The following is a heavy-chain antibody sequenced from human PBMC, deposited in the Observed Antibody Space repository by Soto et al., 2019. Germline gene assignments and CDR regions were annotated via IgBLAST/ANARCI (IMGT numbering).Heavy chain of an antibody. CDR3: ARGGFSADFGY. CDR1: GGSIRSYY. J-gene: IGHJ4*02. Sequence: SDTLSLTCPVSGGSIRSYYWSWIRQPPGKGLEWIGYIYYSGSTNYNPSLKSRVTISVDTSKNQFSLKLSSVTTADTAVYYCARGGFSADFGYWGQGTLVTVSS. V-gene: IGHV4-59*01. CDR2: IYYSGST.